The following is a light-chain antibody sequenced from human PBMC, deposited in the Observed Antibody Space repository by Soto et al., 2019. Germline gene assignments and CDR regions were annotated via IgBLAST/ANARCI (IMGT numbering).Light chain of an antibody. V-gene: IGKV3-11*01. CDR3: QQRSNWT. Sequence: TVVTQSRAAIVLIPGETATLSCRASQSVSSYLAWYQQKPGQAPRLLIYDASNRATGIPARFSGSGSGTVFTLTISRLEPDDVAVYSRQQRSNWTFGPGTKVDI. J-gene: IGKJ1*01. CDR1: QSVSSY. CDR2: DAS.